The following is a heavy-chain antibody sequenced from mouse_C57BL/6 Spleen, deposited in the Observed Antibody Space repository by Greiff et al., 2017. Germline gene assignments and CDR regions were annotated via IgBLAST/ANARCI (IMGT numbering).Heavy chain of an antibody. CDR3: ARGLYYGYPYAMDY. V-gene: IGHV5-16*01. CDR2: INYDGSST. Sequence: EVHLVESEGGLVQPGSSMKLSCTASGFTFSDYYMAWVRQVPEKGLEWVANINYDGSSTYYLDSLKSRFIISRDNAKNILYLQMSSLKSEDTATYYCARGLYYGYPYAMDYWGQGTSVTVSS. J-gene: IGHJ4*01. D-gene: IGHD2-2*01. CDR1: GFTFSDYY.